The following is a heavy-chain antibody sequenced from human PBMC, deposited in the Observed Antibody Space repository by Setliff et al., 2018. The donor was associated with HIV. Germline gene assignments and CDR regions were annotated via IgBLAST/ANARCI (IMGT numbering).Heavy chain of an antibody. J-gene: IGHJ4*02. V-gene: IGHV4-59*06. Sequence: SETLSLTCTVSGGSISSYYWSWIRQPPGKGLERIGYIYNTGSAYFNPSLKSRLTISVDTSRNQFSLKLSSVTAADTAVYYCARGYTRGYFSHFDYWGQGTLVTVSS. CDR3: ARGYTRGYFSHFDY. CDR1: GGSISSYY. CDR2: IYNTGSA. D-gene: IGHD3-22*01.